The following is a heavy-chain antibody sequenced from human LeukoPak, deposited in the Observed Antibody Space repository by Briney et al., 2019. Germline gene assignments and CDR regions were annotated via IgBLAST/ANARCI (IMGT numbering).Heavy chain of an antibody. CDR3: ARGRGLRRGYSYGPSGIFDY. CDR2: INHSGST. D-gene: IGHD5-18*01. J-gene: IGHJ4*02. Sequence: PSETLSLTCAVYGGSFSGYYWSWIRQPPGKGLEWSGEINHSGSTNYNPSLKSRVTISVDTSKNQFSLKLSSVTAADTAVYYCARGRGLRRGYSYGPSGIFDYWGQGTLVTVSS. V-gene: IGHV4-34*01. CDR1: GGSFSGYY.